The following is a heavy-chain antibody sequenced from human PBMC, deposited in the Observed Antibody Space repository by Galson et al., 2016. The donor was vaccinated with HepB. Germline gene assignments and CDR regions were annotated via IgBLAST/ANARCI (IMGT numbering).Heavy chain of an antibody. CDR1: GGAIRSSLYY. Sequence: SETLSLTCSVSGGAIRSSLYYWGWIRQPPGKGLEWIGTLYNSGNTYYKESLKGRVSISVDTSKNQLALKLSSVTAADTAVYYCARVVGQVWSGDWHFDLWGRGSLVIGSP. J-gene: IGHJ2*01. D-gene: IGHD3-10*01. CDR2: LYNSGNT. CDR3: ARVVGQVWSGDWHFDL. V-gene: IGHV4-39*06.